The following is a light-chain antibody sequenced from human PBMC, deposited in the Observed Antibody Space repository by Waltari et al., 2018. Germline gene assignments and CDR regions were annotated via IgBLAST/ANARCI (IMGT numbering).Light chain of an antibody. CDR1: QNVDTY. CDR3: QQYYDSPLT. CDR2: WAS. J-gene: IGKJ4*01. V-gene: IGKV4-1*01. Sequence: EIVLTQSPGTVSLSPGERATLSCRASQNVDTYVAWYQQKPGHPPKLLLYWASTRESGVPDRFSGSGSGTDFTLTISSLQAEDVAIYYCQQYYDSPLTFGGGTKVEIK.